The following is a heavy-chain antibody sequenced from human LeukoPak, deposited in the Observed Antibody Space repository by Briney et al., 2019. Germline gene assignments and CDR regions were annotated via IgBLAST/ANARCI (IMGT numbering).Heavy chain of an antibody. V-gene: IGHV3-48*03. CDR2: ISSSGSTI. J-gene: IGHJ4*02. CDR1: GFTFSSYE. D-gene: IGHD4-17*01. CDR3: AKSDYGLFPVDY. Sequence: GGSPRLSCAASGFTFSSYEMNWVRQAPGKGLEWVSYISSSGSTIYYADSVKGRFTISRDNAKNSLYLQMNSLRAEDTAVYYCAKSDYGLFPVDYWGQGTLVTVSS.